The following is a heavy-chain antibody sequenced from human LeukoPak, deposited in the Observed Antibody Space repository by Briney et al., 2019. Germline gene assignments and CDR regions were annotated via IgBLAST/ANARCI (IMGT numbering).Heavy chain of an antibody. CDR3: AKAREYYYDSSGDY. V-gene: IGHV3-23*01. CDR1: GFTFSSYA. Sequence: GGSLRLSCAASGFTFSSYAMSWVRQASGKGREWVSAISGSGGSTYYADSVKGRFTISRDNSKNTLYLQMNSLRAEDTAVYYCAKAREYYYDSSGDYWGQGTLVTVSS. D-gene: IGHD3-22*01. CDR2: ISGSGGST. J-gene: IGHJ4*02.